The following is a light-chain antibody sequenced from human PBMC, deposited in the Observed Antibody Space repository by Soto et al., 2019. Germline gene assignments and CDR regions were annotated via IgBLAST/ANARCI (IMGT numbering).Light chain of an antibody. CDR1: QSVSSNY. V-gene: IGKV3-20*01. CDR3: QQYGSSPGT. J-gene: IGKJ1*01. Sequence: EIVLTQSPGTLSLSPGERATLSCRASQSVSSNYLGWFQQKPGQAPRLPIFGASYRDTGIPDRFSGSGSGTDFTLTISRLEPEDFAMYYCQQYGSSPGTFGQGTKVEVK. CDR2: GAS.